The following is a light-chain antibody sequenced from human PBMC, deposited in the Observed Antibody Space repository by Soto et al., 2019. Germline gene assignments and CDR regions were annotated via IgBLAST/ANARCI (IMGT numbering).Light chain of an antibody. Sequence: EIVFTQSPSTLSVSPGDRVTLSCRASHSAASAVAWYQQKPGQAPRLLIYDASPRATGIPARFSGSGSATEFTLTISSLQSEDFAVYSCQQYRDWPLTFGGGTKVDIK. CDR2: DAS. V-gene: IGKV3-15*01. J-gene: IGKJ4*01. CDR1: HSAASA. CDR3: QQYRDWPLT.